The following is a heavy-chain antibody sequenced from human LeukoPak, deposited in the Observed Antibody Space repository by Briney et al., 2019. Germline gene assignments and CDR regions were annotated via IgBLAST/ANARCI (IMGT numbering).Heavy chain of an antibody. V-gene: IGHV1-2*02. CDR2: INPNSGGT. D-gene: IGHD3-10*01. CDR3: ARVFYYGSGYSFDI. CDR1: GYTFTGYY. Sequence: ASVKVSCKASGYTFTGYYMHWVRQAPGQGLEWMGWINPNSGGTNYAQKFQGRVTMTTDTSTSTAYMELRSLRSDDTAVYYCARVFYYGSGYSFDIWGQGTMVTVSS. J-gene: IGHJ3*02.